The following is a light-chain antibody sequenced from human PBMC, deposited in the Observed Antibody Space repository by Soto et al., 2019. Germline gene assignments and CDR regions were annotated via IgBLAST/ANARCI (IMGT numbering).Light chain of an antibody. CDR2: AAS. CDR1: QSISSY. J-gene: IGKJ2*01. CDR3: QQSSSTPVT. V-gene: IGKV1-39*01. Sequence: DIQMTQSPSFLSASVGDRVTLTCRASQSISSYLNWYQQKPGKAPKPLIYAASSLQSGVPSRFSGRGSGTDFTLTITSLQPEDFATYYCQQSSSTPVTFGQGTKLEIK.